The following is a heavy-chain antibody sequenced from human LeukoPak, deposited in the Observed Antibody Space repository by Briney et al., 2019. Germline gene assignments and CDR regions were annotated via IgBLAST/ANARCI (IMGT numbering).Heavy chain of an antibody. CDR2: IYSGGST. Sequence: PGGSLRLSCATSGFTVSSNYMSWVRQAPGKGLEWVSVIYSGGSTYYADSVKGRFTISRDNSKNTLYPQMNSLRAEDTAVYYCARDRGGDGYNSYDYWGQGTLVTVSS. CDR3: ARDRGGDGYNSYDY. CDR1: GFTVSSNY. J-gene: IGHJ4*02. D-gene: IGHD5-24*01. V-gene: IGHV3-66*02.